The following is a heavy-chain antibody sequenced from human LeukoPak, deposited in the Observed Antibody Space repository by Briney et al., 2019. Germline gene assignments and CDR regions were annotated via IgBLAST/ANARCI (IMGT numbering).Heavy chain of an antibody. CDR2: IYPGDSDT. D-gene: IGHD5-24*01. V-gene: IGHV5-51*01. CDR3: AGLEMANNHPKLAFDI. CDR1: GYSFTSYW. J-gene: IGHJ3*02. Sequence: GESLKISCKGSGYSFTSYWIGGVRQMPGKGLEWMGIIYPGDSDTRYSPSFQGQVTISADKSISTAYLQWSSLKASDTAMYYCAGLEMANNHPKLAFDIWGQRTMVTGSS.